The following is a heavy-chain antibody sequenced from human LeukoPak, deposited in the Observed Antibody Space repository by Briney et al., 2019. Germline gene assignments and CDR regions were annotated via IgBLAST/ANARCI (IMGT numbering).Heavy chain of an antibody. V-gene: IGHV1-69*05. CDR1: GGTFSSYA. CDR2: IIPIFGTA. D-gene: IGHD5/OR15-5a*01. J-gene: IGHJ5*02. CDR3: ARDGGVHEYWCDP. Sequence: SVKVSCKASGGTFSSYAISWVRQAPGQGLEWMGGIIPIFGTANYAQKFQGRVTITTDESTSTAYMELSSLRSEDTAVYYCARDGGVHEYWCDPWGQGTLVTVSS.